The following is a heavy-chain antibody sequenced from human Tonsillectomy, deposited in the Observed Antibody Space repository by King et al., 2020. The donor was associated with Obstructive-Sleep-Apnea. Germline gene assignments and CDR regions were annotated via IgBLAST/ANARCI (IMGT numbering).Heavy chain of an antibody. V-gene: IGHV4-59*08. D-gene: IGHD1-26*01. Sequence: VQLQESGPGLVKPSETLSLTCTVSGDSISSYYWSWIRQPPGRGLEWIGCIYYSWSTKDNPSPKRRVTISVDTSKNQFSLKLRSVTAADTAVYYCARNTEHYYYYGMDVWGQGTTVTVSS. CDR2: IYYSWST. CDR1: GDSISSYY. J-gene: IGHJ6*02. CDR3: ARNTEHYYYYGMDV.